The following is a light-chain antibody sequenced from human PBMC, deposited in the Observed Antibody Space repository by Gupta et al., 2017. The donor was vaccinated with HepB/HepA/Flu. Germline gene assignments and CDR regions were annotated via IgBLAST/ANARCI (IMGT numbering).Light chain of an antibody. V-gene: IGKV1-39*01. CDR2: AAS. CDR1: QIISSY. J-gene: IGKJ4*01. CDR3: QQSDSTPLT. Sequence: DIQMTQSPSSLSASVGDRVTITCRASQIISSYLNWYQQKPGKAPKLLIYAASILQSGVPSRFSGSGSGTDFTLTISSLQPEDFATYYCQQSDSTPLTFGGGTKVEIK.